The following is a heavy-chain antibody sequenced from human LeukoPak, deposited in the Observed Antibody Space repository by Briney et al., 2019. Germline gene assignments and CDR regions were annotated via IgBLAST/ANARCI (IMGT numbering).Heavy chain of an antibody. D-gene: IGHD3-16*02. Sequence: PGGSLRLSCSASGFTFSSYAMHWVRQAPGKGMEYVSAISSNGGSTYYVDPVKGRFTISRDNSKNTLYLQMSSLRAEDTAVYYCVKEVIAWGSAFDYWGQGTLVTVSS. CDR1: GFTFSSYA. CDR3: VKEVIAWGSAFDY. J-gene: IGHJ4*02. CDR2: ISSNGGST. V-gene: IGHV3-64D*06.